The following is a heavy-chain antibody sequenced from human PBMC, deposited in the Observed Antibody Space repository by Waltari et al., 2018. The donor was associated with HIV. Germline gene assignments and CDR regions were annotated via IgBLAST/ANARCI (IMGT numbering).Heavy chain of an antibody. CDR3: TTGDIVVVTDY. V-gene: IGHV3-15*01. CDR1: GFTFTTAW. D-gene: IGHD2-21*02. CDR2: FNSETDGGTT. Sequence: EVQLVESGGGLVKPGGSLRLSCAASGFTFTTAWMRWVSQATGEGLEGVGRFNSETDGGTTDHAAPVKGRFTISRDDSKNTLYLQMNSLKTEDTAVYYCTTGDIVVVTDYWGQGTLVTVSS. J-gene: IGHJ4*02.